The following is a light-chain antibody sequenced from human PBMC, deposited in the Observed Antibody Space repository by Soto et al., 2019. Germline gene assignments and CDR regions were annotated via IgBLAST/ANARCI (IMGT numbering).Light chain of an antibody. J-gene: IGLJ2*01. CDR3: SAYITSANVG. Sequence: QSALTQPASVSASRGQSITISCTGTSSDVPGSNSVSWYQQHPGKAPILIIFDVFKRPSGVSDRFSASKSGNTAALTISGRQAEDEGDYYGSAYITSANVGFGGGTQLTVL. V-gene: IGLV2-14*01. CDR2: DVF. CDR1: SSDVPGSNS.